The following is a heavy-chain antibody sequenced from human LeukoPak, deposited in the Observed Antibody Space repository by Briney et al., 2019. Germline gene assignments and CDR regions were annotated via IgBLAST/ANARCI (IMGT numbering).Heavy chain of an antibody. V-gene: IGHV4-59*08. Sequence: SETPSLTCSVSGGPISNYYWSWIRLPPGKGLEWIGYVHYSGITKYNPSVKSRVTISLDTSSSQFSLKLSSVTAADTAVYYCASSGNYYFTLDYWGQGTLVTVSS. CDR3: ASSGNYYFTLDY. D-gene: IGHD3-10*01. CDR2: VHYSGIT. CDR1: GGPISNYY. J-gene: IGHJ4*02.